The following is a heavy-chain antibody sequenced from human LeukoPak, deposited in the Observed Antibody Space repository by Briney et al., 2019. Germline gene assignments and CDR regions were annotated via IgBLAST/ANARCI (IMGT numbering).Heavy chain of an antibody. Sequence: PGRSLRLSCAASGFTFSSYAMHGVRQAPGKGLEGVAVISYDGSNKYYADSVKGRFTISRDKSKNTLYLQMNSLRAEDTAVYYCASLMGYSSSSQVLPFDYWGQGTLVTVSS. V-gene: IGHV3-30*01. CDR1: GFTFSSYA. D-gene: IGHD6-6*01. CDR2: ISYDGSNK. CDR3: ASLMGYSSSSQVLPFDY. J-gene: IGHJ4*02.